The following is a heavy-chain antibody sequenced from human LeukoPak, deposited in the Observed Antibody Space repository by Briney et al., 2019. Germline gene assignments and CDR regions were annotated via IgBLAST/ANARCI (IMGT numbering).Heavy chain of an antibody. D-gene: IGHD1-26*01. CDR3: AKDSDWELLVDY. Sequence: GGSLRLSCVGSGFTSIAYALPWARQAPGKGLEWVSGISGGGVTTYYADSVKGRFTISRDNSKNTLYLQMNSLRAEDTAVYYCAKDSDWELLVDYWGQRTLVTVSS. CDR1: GFTSIAYA. J-gene: IGHJ4*02. V-gene: IGHV3-23*01. CDR2: ISGGGVTT.